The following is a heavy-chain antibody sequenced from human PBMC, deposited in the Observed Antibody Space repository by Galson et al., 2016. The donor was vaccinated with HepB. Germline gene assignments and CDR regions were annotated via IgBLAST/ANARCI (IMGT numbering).Heavy chain of an antibody. CDR2: ITSDGRLT. CDR3: ADGGYHDNSGYSVDY. J-gene: IGHJ4*01. V-gene: IGHV3-23*01. D-gene: IGHD3-22*01. CDR1: GLTFNTYA. Sequence: SLRLSCAASGLTFNTYAMSWVRQAPGKGLEWVSTITSDGRLTYYADSVKGRFIISRDNSKNTLYLQMNSLGADDTAVYYCADGGYHDNSGYSVDYWGHGTQVTVSS.